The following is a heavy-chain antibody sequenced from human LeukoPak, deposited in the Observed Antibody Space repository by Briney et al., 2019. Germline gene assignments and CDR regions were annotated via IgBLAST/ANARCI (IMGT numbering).Heavy chain of an antibody. Sequence: SETLSLTCTVSGGSISSNYWSRIRQPAGKGLEWIGRIYTSGSTNYNPSLKSRVTMSVDTSKNQFSLKLSSVTAADTALYYCARGPSATADLDYWGQGTLVIVSS. CDR2: IYTSGST. D-gene: IGHD6-13*01. J-gene: IGHJ4*02. CDR1: GGSISSNY. CDR3: ARGPSATADLDY. V-gene: IGHV4-4*07.